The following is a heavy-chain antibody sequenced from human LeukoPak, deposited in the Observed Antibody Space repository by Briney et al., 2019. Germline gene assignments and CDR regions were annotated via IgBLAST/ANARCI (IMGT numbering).Heavy chain of an antibody. V-gene: IGHV3-48*03. J-gene: IGHJ4*02. CDR3: ARGHSNYGDYFDY. CDR1: GFTFSSYE. Sequence: PGGSLRLSCAASGFTFSSYEMNWVRLAPGKGLEWVSYISESGSAIYYADSVKGRFTISRDNAKNSLYLQMNSLRAEDTAVYYCARGHSNYGDYFDYWGQGTLVTVSS. CDR2: ISESGSAI. D-gene: IGHD4-11*01.